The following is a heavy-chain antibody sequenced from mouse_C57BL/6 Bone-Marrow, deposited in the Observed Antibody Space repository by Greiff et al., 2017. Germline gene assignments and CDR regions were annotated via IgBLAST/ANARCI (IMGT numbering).Heavy chain of an antibody. CDR3: ARVITTVVARGYFDY. V-gene: IGHV5-6*01. CDR2: ISSGGSYT. J-gene: IGHJ2*01. Sequence: EVQGVESGGDLVKPGGSLKLSCAASGFTFSSYGMSWVRQTPDKRLEWVATISSGGSYTYYPDKVKGRFTISRDNAKNTRYLQMSSLKSEYTAMYYCARVITTVVARGYFDYWGQGTTLTVSS. D-gene: IGHD1-1*01. CDR1: GFTFSSYG.